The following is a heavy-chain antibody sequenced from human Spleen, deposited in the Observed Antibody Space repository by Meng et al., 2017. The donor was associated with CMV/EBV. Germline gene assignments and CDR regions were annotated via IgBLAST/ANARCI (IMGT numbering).Heavy chain of an antibody. D-gene: IGHD3-16*01. V-gene: IGHV1-69*10. CDR2: IIPTLGLS. CDR1: GGTFSSYA. J-gene: IGHJ4*02. Sequence: SVKVSCKASGGTFSSYAISWVRQAPGQGLEWMGGIIPTLGLSTYAQRFQGRVTITADKSTGTGYMEVPSLRFDDTAVYYCVTYQYDSGWTEDSWGQGTLVTVSS. CDR3: VTYQYDSGWTEDS.